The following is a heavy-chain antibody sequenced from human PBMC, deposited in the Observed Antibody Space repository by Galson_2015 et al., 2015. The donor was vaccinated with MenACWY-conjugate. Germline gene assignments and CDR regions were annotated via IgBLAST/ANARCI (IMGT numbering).Heavy chain of an antibody. CDR2: IWGDEGKK. CDR3: AKADWDYATLTGKLRCWLDL. CDR1: GFTFSRHF. Sequence: SLRLSCTASGFTFSRHFINWVRQAPGKGLEWVAGIWGDEGKKYYAESVKGRVTMSRDNSKSALYLEMNSLRAEDTAVYYCAKADWDYATLTGKLRCWLDLWGQGTLVTVSS. J-gene: IGHJ5*02. D-gene: IGHD1-7*01. V-gene: IGHV3-30*11.